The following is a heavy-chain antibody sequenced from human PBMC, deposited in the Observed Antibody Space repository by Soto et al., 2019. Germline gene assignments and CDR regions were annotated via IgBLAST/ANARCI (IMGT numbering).Heavy chain of an antibody. CDR3: ARRSCRSLGSRFDP. D-gene: IGHD3-16*01. CDR1: GLSIISSIYY. CDR2: MYYTGNK. J-gene: IGHJ5*02. V-gene: IGHV4-39*01. Sequence: WATLSLTCTVPGLSIISSIYYWDWQRPPPGKGLEWIGAMYYTGNKNYNPSLESRVTMSVDTSKNQFSLKLSSVTPTDTALDYCARRSCRSLGSRFDPWGRVILITVAS.